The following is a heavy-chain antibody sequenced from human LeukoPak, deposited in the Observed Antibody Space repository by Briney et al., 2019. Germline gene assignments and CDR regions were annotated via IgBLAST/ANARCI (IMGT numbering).Heavy chain of an antibody. J-gene: IGHJ4*02. D-gene: IGHD6-13*01. V-gene: IGHV3-23*01. CDR3: AKSGSTSWYLDY. Sequence: GGSLRLSCAASGFSFSTYAMSWARQAPGKGLEWVSAISGSGDNNDNTYYADPVKGQFTISRDNSKNTLYLQMSSLRAEDAAVYYCAKSGSTSWYLDYWGQGTLVTVSS. CDR2: ISGSGDNNDNT. CDR1: GFSFSTYA.